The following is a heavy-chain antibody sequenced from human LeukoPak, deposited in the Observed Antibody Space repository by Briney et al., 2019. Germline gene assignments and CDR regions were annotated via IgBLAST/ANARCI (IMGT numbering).Heavy chain of an antibody. Sequence: PSETLSLTCSVSGGSISSYYWSWIRQPPGKGLEWIGYIYYSGSTNYNPSLKSRVTISVDTSKNQFSLKLTSVTAADTAVYYSARVPNYYTAMDVWGQGTTVTVSS. V-gene: IGHV4-59*08. J-gene: IGHJ6*02. CDR1: GGSISSYY. D-gene: IGHD3-10*01. CDR2: IYYSGST. CDR3: ARVPNYYTAMDV.